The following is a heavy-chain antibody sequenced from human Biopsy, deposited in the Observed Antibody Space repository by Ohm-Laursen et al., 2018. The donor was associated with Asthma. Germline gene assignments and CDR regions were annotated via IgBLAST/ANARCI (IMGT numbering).Heavy chain of an antibody. J-gene: IGHJ4*02. D-gene: IGHD4-17*01. V-gene: IGHV1-24*01. CDR3: ASDFPKDYVRYNFQF. CDR1: GYSLTDLS. CDR2: HDHEEGGT. Sequence: ATVKISCKISGYSLTDLSMHWVRQAPGQGLEWMGGHDHEEGGTVNAWRFQGRVTMTEDTSTDTAYMELSSLSPDDTAVYYCASDFPKDYVRYNFQFWGQGTLVTVSS.